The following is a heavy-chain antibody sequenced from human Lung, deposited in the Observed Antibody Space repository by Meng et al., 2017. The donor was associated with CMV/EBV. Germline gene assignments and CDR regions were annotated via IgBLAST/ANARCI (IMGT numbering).Heavy chain of an antibody. V-gene: IGHV5-51*01. CDR2: IYPGDSDP. CDR1: GYRFASSW. CDR3: ARRSISSYSLDF. D-gene: IGHD6-6*01. J-gene: IGHJ4*02. Sequence: KGAGYRFASSWIGWVRQMPGKGLEWMGIIYPGDSDPRYSPSFQGQVTMSADKSISTVYLQWSSLKASDTAMYYCARRSISSYSLDFWGQGTLVTVSS.